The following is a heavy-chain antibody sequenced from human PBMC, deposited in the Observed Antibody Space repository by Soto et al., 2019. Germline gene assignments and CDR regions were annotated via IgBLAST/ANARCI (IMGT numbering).Heavy chain of an antibody. CDR2: IIPIFGTA. Sequence: VASVKVSCKASGGTFSSYAISWVRQAPGQGLEWMGGIIPIFGTANYAQKFQGRVTITADESTSTAYMELSSLRSEDTAVYYCARDESGSFFTQFDYWGQGTLVTVSS. CDR1: GGTFSSYA. CDR3: ARDESGSFFTQFDY. D-gene: IGHD1-26*01. V-gene: IGHV1-69*13. J-gene: IGHJ4*02.